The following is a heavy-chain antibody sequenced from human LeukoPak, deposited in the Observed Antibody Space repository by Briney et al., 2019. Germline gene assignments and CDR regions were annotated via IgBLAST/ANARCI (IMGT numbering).Heavy chain of an antibody. CDR3: ARGRGYSGYDFFDY. J-gene: IGHJ4*02. CDR2: INDSGGT. CDR1: GGSFSGYY. D-gene: IGHD5-12*01. V-gene: IGHV4-34*01. Sequence: SETLSLTCAVYGGSFSGYYWSWIRQPPGKGLEWVGEINDSGGTNYNPSLKSRVTISVEPSKNQFSLKLSSVTAADTAVYYCARGRGYSGYDFFDYWGQGTLVTVSS.